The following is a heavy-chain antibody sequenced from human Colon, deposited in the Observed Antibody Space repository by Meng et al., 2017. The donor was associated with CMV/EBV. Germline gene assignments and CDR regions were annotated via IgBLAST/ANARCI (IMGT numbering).Heavy chain of an antibody. Sequence: TFGTYAMSWVRQDPGKGLEWVSAISGSGSSTYYADSVKGRFTISRDNSKNTLYLQMNSLRAEDTAVYYCASLRPGITVAGTLSAFDIWGQGTMVTVSS. CDR3: ASLRPGITVAGTLSAFDI. CDR1: TFGTYA. D-gene: IGHD6-19*01. J-gene: IGHJ3*02. CDR2: ISGSGSST. V-gene: IGHV3-23*01.